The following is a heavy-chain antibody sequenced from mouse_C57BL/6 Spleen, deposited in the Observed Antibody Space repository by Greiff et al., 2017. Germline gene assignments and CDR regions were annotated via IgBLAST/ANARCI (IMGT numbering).Heavy chain of an antibody. V-gene: IGHV1-78*01. CDR2: IYPRDGST. CDR3: ARTAYYSKGDYAMDY. D-gene: IGHD2-5*01. CDR1: GYTFTDHT. Sequence: QVQLQQSDAELVKPGASVKISCKVSGYTFTDHTIHWMKQRPEQGLAWIGYIYPRDGSTKYNEKFKGKATLTADKSSSTAYMQLNSLTSEDSAVYFCARTAYYSKGDYAMDYWGQGTSVTVSS. J-gene: IGHJ4*01.